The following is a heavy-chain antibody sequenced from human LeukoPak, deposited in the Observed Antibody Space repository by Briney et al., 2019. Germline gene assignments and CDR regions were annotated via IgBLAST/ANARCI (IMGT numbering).Heavy chain of an antibody. D-gene: IGHD4-17*01. CDR1: GYTFSGYY. V-gene: IGHV1-2*02. CDR2: INPKTGDT. Sequence: ASVKVSCKTSGYTFSGYYLHWVRQAPGQGLEWMGWINPKTGDTNYAQNFQGRVTLTRDTSISFAYMELSSLRSDDTAIYYCARDGVIYGRYGSYFDYWGQGTLITVSS. CDR3: ARDGVIYGRYGSYFDY. J-gene: IGHJ4*02.